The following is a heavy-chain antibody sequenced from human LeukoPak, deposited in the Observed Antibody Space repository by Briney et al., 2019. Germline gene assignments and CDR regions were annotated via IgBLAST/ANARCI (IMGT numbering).Heavy chain of an antibody. D-gene: IGHD3-22*01. J-gene: IGHJ6*02. CDR3: ARRLPMIVVVSLDYGMEV. V-gene: IGHV1-2*02. CDR1: GHTFTGYY. Sequence: ASVKVSCKASGHTFTGYYMHWVRLAPGQGLEWMGWINPNSGGTNYAQKFQGRVTMTRDTSISTAYMELSRLRSDDTAVYYSARRLPMIVVVSLDYGMEVWGQGTTVTVSS. CDR2: INPNSGGT.